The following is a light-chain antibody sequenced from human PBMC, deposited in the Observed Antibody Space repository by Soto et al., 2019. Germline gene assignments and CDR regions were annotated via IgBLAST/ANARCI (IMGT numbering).Light chain of an antibody. CDR2: KAS. V-gene: IGKV1-5*03. CDR3: QQYNSYPWT. Sequence: DIQMTQSPSTLSASVGDRVTITCRASQSISSWLAWYQQKPGKAPKLLIYKASSLESGVPSRFSGSGXGTXXXXXXSXXQPDDFATYYCQQYNSYPWTFGQGTKVEIK. J-gene: IGKJ1*01. CDR1: QSISSW.